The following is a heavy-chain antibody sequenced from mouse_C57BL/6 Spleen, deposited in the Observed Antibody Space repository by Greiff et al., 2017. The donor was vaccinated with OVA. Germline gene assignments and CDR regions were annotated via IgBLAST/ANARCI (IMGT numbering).Heavy chain of an antibody. D-gene: IGHD2-2*01. CDR3: ARRECYGYGDYAMCD. CDR1: GYTFPSYW. V-gene: IGHV1-55*01. Sequence: QVKLQQPGAEFVKPGASVKMSCKASGYTFPSYWITWVKQRPGQGLEWIGDIYPGSGSTTYNEKLTSKATLTVDTSSSTAYKQLSSLTSEDSAVYYCARRECYGYGDYAMCDWGQGTSVTFAS. J-gene: IGHJ4*01. CDR2: IYPGSGST.